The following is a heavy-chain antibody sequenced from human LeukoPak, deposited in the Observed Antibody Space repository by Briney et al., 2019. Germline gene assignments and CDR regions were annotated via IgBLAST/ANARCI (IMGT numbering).Heavy chain of an antibody. CDR1: GGSISSYY. CDR3: ARAERWLPGAFDI. Sequence: PSETLSLTCTVSGGSISSYYWSWIRQPPGKGLEWIGYIYYSGSTNYNPSLKSRVTISVDTSKNQFSLKLSSVTAADTAVYYCARAERWLPGAFDIWGQGKMVTVSS. J-gene: IGHJ3*02. D-gene: IGHD5-24*01. V-gene: IGHV4-59*01. CDR2: IYYSGST.